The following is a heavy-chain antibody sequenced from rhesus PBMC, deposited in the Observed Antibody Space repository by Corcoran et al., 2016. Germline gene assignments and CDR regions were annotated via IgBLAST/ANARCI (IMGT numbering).Heavy chain of an antibody. J-gene: IGHJ4*01. CDR2: IIPLVGIT. V-gene: IGHV1-198*02. CDR3: ALECTGSGCYAAFDY. D-gene: IGHD2-21*01. CDR1: GFTFGSYA. Sequence: VQLVQSGAEVKKPGASVKVSCKASGFTFGSYAISWVRQPPGQGLEWMGVIIPLVGITNYAEKFQGRGTITADTSTSTPYMELSSLRSDDTAVYYCALECTGSGCYAAFDYWGQGVLVTVSS.